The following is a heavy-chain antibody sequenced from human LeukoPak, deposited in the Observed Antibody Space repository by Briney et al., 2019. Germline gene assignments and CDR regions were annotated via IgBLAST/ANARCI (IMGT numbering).Heavy chain of an antibody. J-gene: IGHJ4*02. Sequence: GGSLRLSCAAPGFTFSSYAMHWVRQAPGKGLEWVAVISYDGSNKYYADSVKGRFTISRDNSKNTLYLQMNSLRAEDTAVYYRARDPQWLVRPLYYFDYWGQGTLVTVSS. CDR3: ARDPQWLVRPLYYFDY. CDR2: ISYDGSNK. CDR1: GFTFSSYA. D-gene: IGHD6-19*01. V-gene: IGHV3-30*04.